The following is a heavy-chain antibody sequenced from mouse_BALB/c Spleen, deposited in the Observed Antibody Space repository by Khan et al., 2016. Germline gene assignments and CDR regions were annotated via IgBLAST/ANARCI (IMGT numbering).Heavy chain of an antibody. CDR2: IWGDGST. CDR3: ASYYDYDGGFAY. J-gene: IGHJ3*01. V-gene: IGHV2-6-7*01. CDR1: GFSITGFA. Sequence: VQLKESGPGLVAPSQSLSITCTVSGFSITGFAVNWVRQPPGKGLEWLGVIWGDGSTDYDSALKSRLSISKDNSKSQVFLKMNSLQTDDTARYYGASYYDYDGGFAYWGQGTLVTVSA. D-gene: IGHD2-4*01.